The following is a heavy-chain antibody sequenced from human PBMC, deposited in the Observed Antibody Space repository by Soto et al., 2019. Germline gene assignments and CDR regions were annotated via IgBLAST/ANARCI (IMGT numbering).Heavy chain of an antibody. D-gene: IGHD3-9*01. CDR1: GGSISSSSYY. CDR2: IYYSGST. V-gene: IGHV4-39*07. CDR3: ARVALYDILTGMYGMDV. J-gene: IGHJ6*02. Sequence: SETLSLTCTVSGGSISSSSYYWGWIRQPPGKGLEWIGSIYYSGSTYYNPSLKSRVTISVDTSKNQFSLKLSSVTAADTAVYYCARVALYDILTGMYGMDVRGQGTTVTVSS.